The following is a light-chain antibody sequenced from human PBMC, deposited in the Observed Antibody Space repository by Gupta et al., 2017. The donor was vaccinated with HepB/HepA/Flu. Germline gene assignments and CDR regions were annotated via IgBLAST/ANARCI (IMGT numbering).Light chain of an antibody. CDR1: QSVNSY. Sequence: EVVLTQSPATLSLSPGERATLSCRASQSVNSYLAWYQQRPGQAPRLLLYSASSRATDIQDRFIGSGSGTDFTLTISSLEPEDFAGYYGQHRGTFGQGTKVEIK. V-gene: IGKV3-11*01. CDR3: QHRGT. J-gene: IGKJ1*01. CDR2: SAS.